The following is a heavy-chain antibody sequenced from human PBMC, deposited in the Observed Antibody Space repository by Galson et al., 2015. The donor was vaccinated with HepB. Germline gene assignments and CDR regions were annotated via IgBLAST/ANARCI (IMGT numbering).Heavy chain of an antibody. CDR3: ARAKARIGESGDNWFDP. CDR2: ISSAGNTK. CDR1: GFTFNTYF. D-gene: IGHD3-10*01. J-gene: IGHJ5*02. V-gene: IGHV3-30-3*01. Sequence: SLRLSCAASGFTFNTYFMHWVRLAPGKGPEWVATISSAGNTKYVADSVKGRFTISRDNSRNTLYLQMDSLRDEDTAVYYCARAKARIGESGDNWFDPRGQGTLVVVSS.